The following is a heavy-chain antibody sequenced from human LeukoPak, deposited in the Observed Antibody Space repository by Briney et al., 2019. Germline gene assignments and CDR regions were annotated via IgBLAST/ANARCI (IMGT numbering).Heavy chain of an antibody. Sequence: SVKVSCKASGGTFSSYTISWVRQAPGQGLGWMGRIIPILGIANYAQKFQGRVTITADKSTSTAYMELSSLRSEDTAVYYCARDYYDSSGYYWGQGTLVTVSS. V-gene: IGHV1-69*04. CDR3: ARDYYDSSGYY. D-gene: IGHD3-22*01. CDR1: GGTFSSYT. CDR2: IIPILGIA. J-gene: IGHJ4*02.